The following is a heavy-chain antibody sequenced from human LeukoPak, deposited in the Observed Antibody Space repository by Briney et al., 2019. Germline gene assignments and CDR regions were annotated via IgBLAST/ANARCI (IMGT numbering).Heavy chain of an antibody. CDR2: ISYDGSNK. J-gene: IGHJ4*02. Sequence: GGSLRLSCAASGFTFSSSAMNWVRQAPGKGLEWVAVISYDGSNKNYADSVKGRFTISRDNSKNTLYLQMNILRAEDTAVYYCARSWRSSGWDSFDYWGRGTLVTVSS. D-gene: IGHD6-19*01. V-gene: IGHV3-30*04. CDR3: ARSWRSSGWDSFDY. CDR1: GFTFSSSA.